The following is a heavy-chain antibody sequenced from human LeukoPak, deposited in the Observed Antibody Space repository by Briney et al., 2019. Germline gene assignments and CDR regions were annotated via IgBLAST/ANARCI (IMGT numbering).Heavy chain of an antibody. CDR2: ISYDGSNK. J-gene: IGHJ4*02. Sequence: GGSLRLSCAASGFTFSSYAMHWVRQAPGKGLEWVAVISYDGSNKYYADSVKGRFTISRDNSKNTLYLQMNSLRAEDTAVYYCARDQDSSGGEVDYWGQGTLVTVSS. CDR1: GFTFSSYA. CDR3: ARDQDSSGGEVDY. D-gene: IGHD6-19*01. V-gene: IGHV3-30-3*01.